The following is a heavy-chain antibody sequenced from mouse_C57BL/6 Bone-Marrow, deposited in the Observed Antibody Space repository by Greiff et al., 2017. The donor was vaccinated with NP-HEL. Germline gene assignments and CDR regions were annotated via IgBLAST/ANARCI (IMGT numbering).Heavy chain of an antibody. Sequence: EVQLVESGGDLVKPGGSLKLSCAASGFTFSSYGMSWVRQTPDKRLEWVATISSGGSYTYYPDSVKGRFTISRDNAKNTLYLQMSSLKSEDTAMYYCARRYYGSSPYYWGQGTTLTVSS. CDR1: GFTFSSYG. CDR3: ARRYYGSSPYY. V-gene: IGHV5-6*01. D-gene: IGHD1-1*01. CDR2: ISSGGSYT. J-gene: IGHJ2*01.